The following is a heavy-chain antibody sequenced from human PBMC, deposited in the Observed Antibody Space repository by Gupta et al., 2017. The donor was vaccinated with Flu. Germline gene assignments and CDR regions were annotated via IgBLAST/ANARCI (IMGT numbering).Heavy chain of an antibody. CDR1: GFTFSTYG. J-gene: IGHJ4*02. V-gene: IGHV3-30*18. D-gene: IGHD6-13*01. CDR3: AKDLWIPARGRATDYFDY. Sequence: QVQLVESGGGVVQPGRSLRLSCAASGFTFSTYGMHWVRQAPGKGLEWVAVLSYDGSNKYYADSVKGRFTISRDNSKNTLYLQMNSLRAEDTAVYYCAKDLWIPARGRATDYFDYWGQGTLVTVSS. CDR2: LSYDGSNK.